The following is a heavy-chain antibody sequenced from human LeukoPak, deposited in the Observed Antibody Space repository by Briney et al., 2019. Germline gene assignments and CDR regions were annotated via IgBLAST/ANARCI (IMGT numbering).Heavy chain of an antibody. J-gene: IGHJ4*02. Sequence: PSQTLSLTCTVSGGSLSSGSYYWSWIRQPAGKGLEWIGRIYTSGSTNYNPSLKSRVTISVDTSKNQFSLKLSSVTAADTAVYDWARDNARYSGYDFYYWGQGTLVTVSA. CDR2: IYTSGST. CDR3: ARDNARYSGYDFYY. D-gene: IGHD5-12*01. V-gene: IGHV4-61*02. CDR1: GGSLSSGSYY.